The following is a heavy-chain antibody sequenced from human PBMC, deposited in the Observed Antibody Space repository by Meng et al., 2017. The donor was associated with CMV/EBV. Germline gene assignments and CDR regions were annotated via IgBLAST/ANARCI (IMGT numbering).Heavy chain of an antibody. CDR2: INHSGST. Sequence: QWQLQQWGAGLLKPSETLSLTCAVYGWSFSGYSRGWIRQAPGKGLEWIGEINHSGSTNYNPFLKSRATISVDTSKNQFSLKLSSVTAADTAVYYCARVWDSGWDYWGQGTLVTVSS. CDR1: GWSFSGYS. D-gene: IGHD3-22*01. J-gene: IGHJ4*02. CDR3: ARVWDSGWDY. V-gene: IGHV4-34*01.